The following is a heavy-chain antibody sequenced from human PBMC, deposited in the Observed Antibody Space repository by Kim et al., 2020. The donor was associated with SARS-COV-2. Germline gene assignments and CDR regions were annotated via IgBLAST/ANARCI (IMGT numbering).Heavy chain of an antibody. CDR2: ISSSSSYI. V-gene: IGHV3-21*01. J-gene: IGHJ3*02. Sequence: GGSLRLSCAASGFTFSSYSMNWVRQAPGKGLEWVSSISSSSSYIYYADSVKGRFTISRDNAKNSLYLQMNSLRAEDTAVYYCARDYIVVVPAAPPTRYWQDAFDIWGQGTMVTVSS. D-gene: IGHD2-2*01. CDR1: GFTFSSYS. CDR3: ARDYIVVVPAAPPTRYWQDAFDI.